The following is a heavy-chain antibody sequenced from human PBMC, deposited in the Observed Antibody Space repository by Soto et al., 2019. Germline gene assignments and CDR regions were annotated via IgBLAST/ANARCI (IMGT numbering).Heavy chain of an antibody. D-gene: IGHD3-22*01. Sequence: EVQLVETGGGLIQPGGSLRLSCAASGITVSTNYMSWVRQAPGKGLEWVSVIYSDGKTFYADSVKGRFTISRDNSQNTVSLQMTSLRADGRAVYFCARGGGGGYYDSSGYMGVWGQGTLVTVSS. CDR1: GITVSTNY. V-gene: IGHV3-53*02. CDR3: ARGGGGGYYDSSGYMGV. CDR2: IYSDGKT. J-gene: IGHJ4*02.